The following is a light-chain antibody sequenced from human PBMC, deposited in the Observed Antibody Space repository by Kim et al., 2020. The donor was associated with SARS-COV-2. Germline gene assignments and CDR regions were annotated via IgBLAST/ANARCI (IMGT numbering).Light chain of an antibody. CDR3: QQRSSWPRMYT. J-gene: IGKJ2*01. V-gene: IGKV3-11*01. Sequence: SPGERAPLSCRASQSVTSHLAWFQQKPGQPPRLLIYDASDRATGIPPRFTASGSGTDFTLTISSLEPEDFAVYYCQQRSSWPRMYTFGQGTKLEIK. CDR2: DAS. CDR1: QSVTSH.